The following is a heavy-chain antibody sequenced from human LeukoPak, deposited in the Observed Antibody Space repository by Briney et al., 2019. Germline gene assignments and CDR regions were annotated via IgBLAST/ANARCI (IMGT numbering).Heavy chain of an antibody. CDR2: MYYSGSA. J-gene: IGHJ4*02. CDR1: GGSVSDSRYY. Sequence: SETLSLTCTVSGGSVSDSRYYWGSIRQPPGKGLEWIGNMYYSGSANYNPSLMSRVTISIDTSKNQFSLKLSSVTAADTAVYYCARQSSYSSGWYFDYWGQGTLVTVSS. V-gene: IGHV4-39*01. D-gene: IGHD6-19*01. CDR3: ARQSSYSSGWYFDY.